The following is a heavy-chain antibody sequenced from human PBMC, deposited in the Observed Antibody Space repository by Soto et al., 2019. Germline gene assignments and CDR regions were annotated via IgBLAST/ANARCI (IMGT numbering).Heavy chain of an antibody. J-gene: IGHJ6*02. CDR2: ISAYNGNT. V-gene: IGHV1-18*01. Sequence: QVQLVQSGAEVKKPGASVKVSCKASGYTFTNYGITWVRQAPGQGLEWMGWISAYNGNTNYAQKLQGRATMTTDTSTTTAYMELRSLRSDDTAVYYCASSYYGSGTPYYYGMDVWGQGTTVTVSS. CDR3: ASSYYGSGTPYYYGMDV. CDR1: GYTFTNYG. D-gene: IGHD3-10*01.